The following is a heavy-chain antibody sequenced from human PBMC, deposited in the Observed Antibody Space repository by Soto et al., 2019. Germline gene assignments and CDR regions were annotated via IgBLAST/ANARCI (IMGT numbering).Heavy chain of an antibody. CDR1: GGTFSSYA. J-gene: IGHJ6*02. CDR3: ARLPSGYYYYGMDV. V-gene: IGHV1-69*13. Sequence: ASVKVSCKASGGTFSSYAISWVRQAPGQGLEWMGGIIPIFGTANYAQKFQGRVTITADESTSTAYMELSSLRSEDTAVYYCARLPSGYYYYGMDVWGQGTTVTVSS. CDR2: IIPIFGTA.